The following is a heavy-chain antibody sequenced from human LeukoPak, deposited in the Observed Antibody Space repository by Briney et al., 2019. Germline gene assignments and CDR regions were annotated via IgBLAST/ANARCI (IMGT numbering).Heavy chain of an antibody. CDR2: ISYDGSNK. CDR3: AKALIEGSTGFDP. CDR1: GFTFSDFA. Sequence: GGSLRLSCAASGFTFSDFAIHWVRQAPGKGLEWVAVISYDGSNKYYADSVKGRFTISRDNSKNTLYLQMNSLRAEDTAVYYCAKALIEGSTGFDPWGQGTLVTVSS. D-gene: IGHD5/OR15-5a*01. V-gene: IGHV3-30*04. J-gene: IGHJ5*02.